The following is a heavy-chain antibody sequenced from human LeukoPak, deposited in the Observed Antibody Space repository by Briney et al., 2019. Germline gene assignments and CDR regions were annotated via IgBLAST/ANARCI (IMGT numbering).Heavy chain of an antibody. V-gene: IGHV1-18*04. CDR1: GYTFTGYY. Sequence: ASVKVSCKASGYTFTGYYMHWVRQAPGQGLEWMGWISAYNGNTNYAQKLQGRVTMTTDTSTSTAYMELRSLRSDDTAVYYCARDFDRYSGSSDYWGQGTLVTVSS. D-gene: IGHD1-26*01. J-gene: IGHJ4*02. CDR2: ISAYNGNT. CDR3: ARDFDRYSGSSDY.